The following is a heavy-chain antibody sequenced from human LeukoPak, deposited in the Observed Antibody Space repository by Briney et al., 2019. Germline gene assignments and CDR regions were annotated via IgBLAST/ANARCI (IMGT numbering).Heavy chain of an antibody. CDR1: GFTFSGYS. CDR3: AKTYYSSRAHYYYYYYMDV. CDR2: ISSTSDYI. D-gene: IGHD3-10*01. Sequence: GGSLRLSCAGSGFTFSGYSMNWVRQAPGKGLEWVSSISSTSDYISYADSVRGRFTISRDNAKNSLYLQMNSLRAEDTAVYYCAKTYYSSRAHYYYYYYMDVWGKGTTVTISS. V-gene: IGHV3-21*04. J-gene: IGHJ6*03.